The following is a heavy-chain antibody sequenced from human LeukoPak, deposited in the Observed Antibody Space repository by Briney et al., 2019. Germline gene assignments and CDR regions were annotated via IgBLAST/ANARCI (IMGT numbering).Heavy chain of an antibody. Sequence: SETLSLTCAVSGGSVSSGGYSWSWIRQPPGKGLEWIGYIYHSGSTYYNPSLKSRVTISVDRSKNQFSLKLSSVTAADTAVYYWARDGHGSVYYFKDYGMKVGAKGPRSPSP. CDR3: ARDGHGSVYYFKDYGMKV. D-gene: IGHD3-22*01. CDR2: IYHSGST. V-gene: IGHV4-30-2*01. J-gene: IGHJ6*02. CDR1: GGSVSSGGYS.